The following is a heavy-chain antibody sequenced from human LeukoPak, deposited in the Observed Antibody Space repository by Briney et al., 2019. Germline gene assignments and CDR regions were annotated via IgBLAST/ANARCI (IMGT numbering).Heavy chain of an antibody. CDR1: GDTSTKYA. D-gene: IGHD3-3*01. CDR2: IIPMFGTA. CDR3: ARGADWQVLEYYYYYMDV. J-gene: IGHJ6*03. Sequence: ASVKVSCKASGDTSTKYAISWVRQAPGQGLEWMGGIIPMFGTASYAQKFQGRVTITADKSTSTAYMELSSLRSEDTAVYYCARGADWQVLEYYYYYMDVWGKGTTVTVSS. V-gene: IGHV1-69*06.